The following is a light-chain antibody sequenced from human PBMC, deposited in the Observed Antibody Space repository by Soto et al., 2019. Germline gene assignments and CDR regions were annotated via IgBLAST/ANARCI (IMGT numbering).Light chain of an antibody. CDR1: QSISSY. J-gene: IGKJ2*01. CDR2: AAS. Sequence: DIQMTQSPSSLSASVGDRVTITCRASQSISSYLNWYQQKPGKAPKLLIYAASSLQSGVPSRCSGSGSGTDFPLTISSLQPEDFAPYYCQQSYSTPPYTFGQGTKLEIK. V-gene: IGKV1-39*01. CDR3: QQSYSTPPYT.